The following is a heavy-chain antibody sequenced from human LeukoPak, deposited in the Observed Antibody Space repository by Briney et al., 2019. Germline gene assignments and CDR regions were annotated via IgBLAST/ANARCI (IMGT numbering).Heavy chain of an antibody. V-gene: IGHV3-20*04. CDR1: GFTFDDYG. CDR2: INWNGGST. J-gene: IGHJ6*03. Sequence: GGSLRLSCAASGFTFDDYGMTWVRQTPGKGLEWVSTINWNGGSTAYADSVKGRFTISRDNAKNSLYLQMNSLRAEDAAVYYCARRGQGYYYYMDVWGKGTTVTVCS. CDR3: ARRGQGYYYYMDV.